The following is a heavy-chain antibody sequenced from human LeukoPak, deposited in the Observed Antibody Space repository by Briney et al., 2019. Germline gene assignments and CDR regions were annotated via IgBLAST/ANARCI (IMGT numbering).Heavy chain of an antibody. CDR2: ISSSSSYI. V-gene: IGHV3-21*01. J-gene: IGHJ4*02. Sequence: PGGSLRLSCAASGFTFSSYSMNWVRQAPGKGLEWVSSISSSSSYIYYADSVKGRFTISRDNAKNSLYLQMNSLRAEDTAVYYCARDRHSSSWSYYFDYWGQGTLVTVSS. D-gene: IGHD6-13*01. CDR3: ARDRHSSSWSYYFDY. CDR1: GFTFSSYS.